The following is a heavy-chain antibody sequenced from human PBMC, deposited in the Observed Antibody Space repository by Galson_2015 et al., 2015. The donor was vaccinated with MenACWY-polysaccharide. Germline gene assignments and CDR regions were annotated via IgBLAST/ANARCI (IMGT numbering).Heavy chain of an antibody. CDR2: IELDGSEK. CDR1: GFTFGSYW. J-gene: IGHJ3*02. Sequence: SLRLSCAASGFTFGSYWMSWVRQAPGKGLEWVANIELDGSEKYYVDSVKGRFTISRANAKNSLYLQMNSLRAEDTAVYYCAREYHRMVRGVIIDALDIWGQGTMVTVSS. V-gene: IGHV3-7*01. CDR3: AREYHRMVRGVIIDALDI. D-gene: IGHD3-10*01.